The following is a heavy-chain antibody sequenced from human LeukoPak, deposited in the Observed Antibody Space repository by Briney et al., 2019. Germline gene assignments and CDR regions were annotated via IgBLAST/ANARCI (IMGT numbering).Heavy chain of an antibody. D-gene: IGHD1-26*01. Sequence: SQTLSLTCTVSGDSISSGLYYWIWIRQPAGKGLEWIGRINSSGNTNYKPSLKSRVTISVDTSKSQFSLRLSSVTAADTAMYYCARAAGVNVGATIDYWGQGTLVTVSS. CDR3: ARAAGVNVGATIDY. V-gene: IGHV4-61*02. CDR2: INSSGNT. CDR1: GDSISSGLYY. J-gene: IGHJ4*02.